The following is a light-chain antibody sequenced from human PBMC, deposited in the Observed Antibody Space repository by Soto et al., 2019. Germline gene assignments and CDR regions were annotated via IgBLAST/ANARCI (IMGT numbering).Light chain of an antibody. Sequence: EIVLTQSPGTLSLSPGERVTLSCRASQTVSSSYLAWYQQKPRQPPMLLIYGASSRATGIPDRFGGSGSGTYFTLTITRLEPEDFAVYYCQQYGSLYTFGQGTKLEIK. V-gene: IGKV3-20*01. J-gene: IGKJ2*01. CDR3: QQYGSLYT. CDR2: GAS. CDR1: QTVSSSY.